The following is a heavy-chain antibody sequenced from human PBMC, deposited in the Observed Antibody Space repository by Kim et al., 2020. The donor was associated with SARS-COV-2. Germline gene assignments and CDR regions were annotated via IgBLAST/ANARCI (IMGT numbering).Heavy chain of an antibody. J-gene: IGHJ6*02. CDR2: IIPIFGTA. Sequence: SVKVSCKASGGTFSSYAISWVRQAPGQGLEWMGGIIPIFGTANYAQKFQGRVTITADKSTSTAYMELSSLRSEDTAVYYCARDPKGTRGGGSSWSLWVSTRQYYYYGMDVWGQGTTVTVSS. V-gene: IGHV1-69*06. CDR1: GGTFSSYA. CDR3: ARDPKGTRGGGSSWSLWVSTRQYYYYGMDV. D-gene: IGHD6-13*01.